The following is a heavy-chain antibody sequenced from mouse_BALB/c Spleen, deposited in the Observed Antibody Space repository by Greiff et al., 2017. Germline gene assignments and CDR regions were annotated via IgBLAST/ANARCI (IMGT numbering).Heavy chain of an antibody. CDR3: ARHGYGYRFDY. J-gene: IGHJ2*01. D-gene: IGHD1-2*01. V-gene: IGHV5-4*02. CDR2: ISDGGSYT. Sequence: EVKLVESGGGLVKPGGSLKLSCAASGFTFSDYYMYWVRQTPEKRLEWVATISDGGSYTYYPDSVKGRFTISRDNAKNTLYLQMSSLKSEDTAMYYCARHGYGYRFDYWGQGTTLTVSS. CDR1: GFTFSDYY.